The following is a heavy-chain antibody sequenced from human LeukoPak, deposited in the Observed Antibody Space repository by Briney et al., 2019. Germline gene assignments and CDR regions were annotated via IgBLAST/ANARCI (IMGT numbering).Heavy chain of an antibody. CDR3: ALDFWRGSVITNY. J-gene: IGHJ4*02. CDR2: INHSGGT. D-gene: IGHD3-3*01. V-gene: IGHV4-34*01. Sequence: SETLSLTCAVYGGSFSNYYWSWIRRPPGKGLEWIGEINHSGGTNYNPSLKSRVTVSVDTSKNQFSLKLSSVTAADTAVYYCALDFWRGSVITNYWGQGTLVTVSS. CDR1: GGSFSNYY.